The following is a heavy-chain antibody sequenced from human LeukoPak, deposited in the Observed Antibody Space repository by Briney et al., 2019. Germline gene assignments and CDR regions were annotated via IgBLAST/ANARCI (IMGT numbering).Heavy chain of an antibody. J-gene: IGHJ4*02. CDR1: GFTFSSYW. CDR3: ARAKWRVGATTEAVFDY. V-gene: IGHV3-74*01. CDR2: INSDGSST. Sequence: GGSLRLSCAASGFTFSSYWMHWVRQAPGKGLLWVSRINSDGSSTSYADSVKGRFTISKDNAKNTLFLQMNSLRAEDTAVYYCARAKWRVGATTEAVFDYWGQGTLVTVSS. D-gene: IGHD1-26*01.